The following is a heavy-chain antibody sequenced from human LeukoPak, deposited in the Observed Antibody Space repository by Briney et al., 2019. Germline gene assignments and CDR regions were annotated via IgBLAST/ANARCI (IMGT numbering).Heavy chain of an antibody. Sequence: GGSLRLSCAASGFTFSNYAMGWVRQAPGKGLEWVSTISGSGGATYYADSVKGRFTISRDNSKNTLYLQMNSLRAEDTAVYYCAKGRAASGFDYWGQGTLVTVSS. D-gene: IGHD6-13*01. CDR3: AKGRAASGFDY. V-gene: IGHV3-23*01. J-gene: IGHJ4*02. CDR1: GFTFSNYA. CDR2: ISGSGGAT.